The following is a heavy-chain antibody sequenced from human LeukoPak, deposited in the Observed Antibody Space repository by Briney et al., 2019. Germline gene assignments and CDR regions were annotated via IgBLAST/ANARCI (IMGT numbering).Heavy chain of an antibody. J-gene: IGHJ4*02. CDR2: ISAYNGNT. CDR3: ARDSKDIVVVPAARFDY. Sequence: ASVKVSCKASGYTFTSYGISWVRQAPGQGLEWMGWISAYNGNTNYAQRLQGRVTMTTDTSTSTAYMELRSLRSDDTAVYYCARDSKDIVVVPAARFDYWGQGTLVTVSS. D-gene: IGHD2-2*01. CDR1: GYTFTSYG. V-gene: IGHV1-18*01.